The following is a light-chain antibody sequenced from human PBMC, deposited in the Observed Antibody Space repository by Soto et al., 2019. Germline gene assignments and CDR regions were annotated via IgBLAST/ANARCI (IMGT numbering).Light chain of an antibody. CDR2: DAS. V-gene: IGKV1-5*01. Sequence: DIQMTQSPSAMSASVVDRVTITCRASQSINRWLAWYQQKPGRAPKLLIYDASSLQSGVPSRFSGSGSGTEFALTITSLQPDDFATYHCQEYNTYSWACGQGTKGDIK. CDR1: QSINRW. J-gene: IGKJ1*01. CDR3: QEYNTYSWA.